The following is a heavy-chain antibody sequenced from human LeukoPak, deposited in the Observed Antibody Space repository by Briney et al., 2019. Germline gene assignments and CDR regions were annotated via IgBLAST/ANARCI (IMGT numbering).Heavy chain of an antibody. J-gene: IGHJ4*02. CDR1: GDSFSSNSAA. D-gene: IGHD6-13*01. CDR3: ARVQQLGQGFHY. Sequence: SQTLSLTCALSGDSFSSNSAAWNWIRQSPSRGLEWLGRTYYRSKWYNDYALSVKSRISINPDTSKNQFSLQLNSVTPEDTAVYYCARVQQLGQGFHYWGLGTLVTVSS. CDR2: TYYRSKWYN. V-gene: IGHV6-1*01.